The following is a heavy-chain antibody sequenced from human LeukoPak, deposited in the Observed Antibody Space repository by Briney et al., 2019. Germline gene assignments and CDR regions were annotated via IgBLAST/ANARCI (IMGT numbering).Heavy chain of an antibody. Sequence: PSETLSLTCTVSGGSISSYYWSWIRQPPGKGLEWIGYIYYSGSTNYNPSLKSRVTISVDTSKNQFSLKLSSVTAADTAVYYCARCVTTDYYYYYMDVWGKGTTVTVSS. CDR2: IYYSGST. J-gene: IGHJ6*03. V-gene: IGHV4-59*01. CDR1: GGSISSYY. D-gene: IGHD4-11*01. CDR3: ARCVTTDYYYYYMDV.